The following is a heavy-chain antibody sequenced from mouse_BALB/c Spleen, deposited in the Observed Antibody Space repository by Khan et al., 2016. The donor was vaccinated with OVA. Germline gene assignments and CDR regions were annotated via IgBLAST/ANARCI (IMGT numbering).Heavy chain of an antibody. D-gene: IGHD1-2*01. CDR2: ISYSGST. Sequence: EVQLQESGPGLAKPSQSLSLTCTATGYSITSGYGWNWNRQFPGNILEWMGYISYSGSTNYNPSLKSRISITRDTSKNQFFLQLNSVTTEDTATYYYARTARIKYWGQGTTLTVSS. CDR3: ARTARIKY. J-gene: IGHJ2*01. V-gene: IGHV3-1*02. CDR1: GYSITSGYG.